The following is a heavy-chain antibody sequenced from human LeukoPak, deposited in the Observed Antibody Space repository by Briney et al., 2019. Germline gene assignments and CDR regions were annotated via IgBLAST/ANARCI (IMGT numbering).Heavy chain of an antibody. Sequence: GGSLRLSCAASGFAFSNYAMIWVRQAPGKGLEWVSALSSSGATTYYADSVKGRFTISRDNSKETLYLQMSSLRVEDTAVYYCARGVNWRAASNHDYWGQGTQVTVSS. V-gene: IGHV3-23*01. CDR2: LSSSGATT. CDR3: ARGVNWRAASNHDY. J-gene: IGHJ4*02. D-gene: IGHD1-1*01. CDR1: GFAFSNYA.